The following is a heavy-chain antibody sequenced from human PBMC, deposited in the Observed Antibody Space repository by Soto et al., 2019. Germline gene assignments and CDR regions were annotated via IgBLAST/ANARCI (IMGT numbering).Heavy chain of an antibody. V-gene: IGHV4-34*01. Sequence: NPSETLSLTCAVYGGSFSGYYWSWIRQPPGKGLEWIGEINHSGSTNYNPSLKSRVTISVDTSKNQFSLKLSSVTTADTAVYYCARSGSSGYFRRYFDYWGQGTLVTVSS. D-gene: IGHD3-22*01. CDR2: INHSGST. CDR1: GGSFSGYY. CDR3: ARSGSSGYFRRYFDY. J-gene: IGHJ4*02.